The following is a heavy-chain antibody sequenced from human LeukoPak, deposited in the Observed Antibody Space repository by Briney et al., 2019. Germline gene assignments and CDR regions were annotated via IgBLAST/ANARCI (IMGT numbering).Heavy chain of an antibody. Sequence: GGSLRLSCAASGFTFSNAWMNWVRQAPGKGLEWAGRIKSKTDGGTIDYAAPVKGRFTISRDDSKKTLYLQMNSLKTEDTAVYYCTTDSLRMGVTGLDYWGQGTLVTVSS. CDR3: TTDSLRMGVTGLDY. J-gene: IGHJ4*02. V-gene: IGHV3-15*07. CDR1: GFTFSNAW. D-gene: IGHD3-3*01. CDR2: IKSKTDGGTI.